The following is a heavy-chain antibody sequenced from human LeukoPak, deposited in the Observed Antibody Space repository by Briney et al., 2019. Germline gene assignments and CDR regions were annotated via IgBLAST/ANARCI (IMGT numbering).Heavy chain of an antibody. V-gene: IGHV4-59*08. Sequence: SETLSLTCTVSNGSISTYYWTWIRQPPGKGLEYIGYIYDSGSTNYNPSLKSRVTISEDTSKNQFSLKLSSVTAADTAVYFCARRGSGYDYNPYDYWGQGTLVTVSS. J-gene: IGHJ4*02. D-gene: IGHD5-12*01. CDR1: NGSISTYY. CDR3: ARRGSGYDYNPYDY. CDR2: IYDSGST.